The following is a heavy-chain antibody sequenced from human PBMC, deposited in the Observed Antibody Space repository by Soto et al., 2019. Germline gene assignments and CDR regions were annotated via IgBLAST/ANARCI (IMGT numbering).Heavy chain of an antibody. Sequence: QVQLVQSGAEVRKPGSAVTVSCKTSGDAFNNYVINWVRQAPGQGPEWMGRIIPIVGKTNYAQRFQGRVTITADKATTTVYMDLSSLRIDDTAVYFCAREGTSTSTGMDYWGQGSLVTVSS. V-gene: IGHV1-69*04. J-gene: IGHJ4*02. D-gene: IGHD2-2*01. CDR3: AREGTSTSTGMDY. CDR2: IIPIVGKT. CDR1: GDAFNNYV.